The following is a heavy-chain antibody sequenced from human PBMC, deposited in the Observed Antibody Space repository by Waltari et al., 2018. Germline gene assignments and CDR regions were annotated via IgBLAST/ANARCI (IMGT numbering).Heavy chain of an antibody. D-gene: IGHD3-16*01. CDR1: GFTVSSNY. V-gene: IGHV3-53*02. Sequence: EVQLVETGGGLIQPGGSLRLSCAASGFTVSSNYMSWVRQAPGKGLEWVSVIYSGGSTYYADSVKGRFTISRDNSKNTLYLQMNSLRAEDTAVYYCARSTGDPYYYYYYMDVWGKGTTVTVSS. CDR3: ARSTGDPYYYYYYMDV. CDR2: IYSGGST. J-gene: IGHJ6*03.